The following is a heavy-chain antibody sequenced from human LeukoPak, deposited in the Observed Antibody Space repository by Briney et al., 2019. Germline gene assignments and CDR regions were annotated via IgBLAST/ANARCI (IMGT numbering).Heavy chain of an antibody. CDR3: AKVTATTFGY. CDR2: IHPNRGNT. CDR1: GYTFTGYY. D-gene: IGHD2-21*02. Sequence: ASVKVSCKASGYTFTGYYIHWVRQAPGQGLEWMGWIHPNRGNTNYAQEFQGRVTMTRDTSISTAYMELNRLTSDDTAVYYCAKVTATTFGYWGQGTLVTVSS. V-gene: IGHV1-2*02. J-gene: IGHJ4*02.